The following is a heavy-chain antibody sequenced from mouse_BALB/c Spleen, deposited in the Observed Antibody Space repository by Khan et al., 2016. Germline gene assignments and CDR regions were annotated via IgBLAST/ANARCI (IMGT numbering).Heavy chain of an antibody. D-gene: IGHD1-2*01. CDR1: GYSITTDYA. CDR3: ARSHYYGYWYFDV. CDR2: ISYSGVT. Sequence: EVQLQESGPGLVKPSQSLSLTCTVTGYSITTDYAWNWIRQFPGNRLEWMGYISYSGVTSYNPSLKSRISITRDTSETQFFLQLNSVINEDTATYYCARSHYYGYWYFDVWGAGTTVTVSS. V-gene: IGHV3-2*02. J-gene: IGHJ1*01.